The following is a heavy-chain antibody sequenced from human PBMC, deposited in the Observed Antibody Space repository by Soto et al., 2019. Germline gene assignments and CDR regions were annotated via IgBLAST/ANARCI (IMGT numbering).Heavy chain of an antibody. CDR3: ARDRYSGSDAYMDV. Sequence: QVQLVESGGGVGKPGGSLRLSCAASGFTFSAYYMSWTRQAPGKGLEWVAYISGSSGNIYYADSVKGRFTISRDNAKNSLYLQMNSLRADDTAVYYCARDRYSGSDAYMDVWGNGTTVTVSS. CDR2: ISGSSGNI. CDR1: GFTFSAYY. V-gene: IGHV3-11*01. J-gene: IGHJ6*03. D-gene: IGHD5-12*01.